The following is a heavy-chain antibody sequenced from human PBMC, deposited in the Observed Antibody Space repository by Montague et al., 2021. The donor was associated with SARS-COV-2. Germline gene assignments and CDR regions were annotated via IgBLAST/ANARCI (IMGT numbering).Heavy chain of an antibody. V-gene: IGHV4-34*01. CDR2: INQSGRT. J-gene: IGHJ6*02. CDR1: GGSFSGYY. D-gene: IGHD3-10*01. Sequence: SETLSLTCAVYGGSFSGYYWSWIRQPPEKGLEWIGEINQSGRTNNNPSLKSRVTISVDTSKNQFSLKLSSVTAADTAVYYCARVRYYGSGTSLGMDVWGQGTPVTVSS. CDR3: ARVRYYGSGTSLGMDV.